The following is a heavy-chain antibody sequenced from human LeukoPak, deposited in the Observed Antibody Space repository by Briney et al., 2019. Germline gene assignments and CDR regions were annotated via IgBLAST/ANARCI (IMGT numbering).Heavy chain of an antibody. V-gene: IGHV3-30*02. CDR3: AKDAYDSSGYYFQALRNWYFDL. D-gene: IGHD3-22*01. CDR1: GFTFSSYS. Sequence: GGSLRLSCAASGFTFSSYSMHWVRQAPGKGLEWVAFIRYDGSNKYYADSVKGRLTISRDNSKNTLYLQMNSLRAEDTAVYYCAKDAYDSSGYYFQALRNWYFDLWGRGTLVTVSS. J-gene: IGHJ2*01. CDR2: IRYDGSNK.